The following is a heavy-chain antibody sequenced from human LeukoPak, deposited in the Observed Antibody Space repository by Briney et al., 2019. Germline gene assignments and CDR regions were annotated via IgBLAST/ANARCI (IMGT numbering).Heavy chain of an antibody. V-gene: IGHV4-61*02. Sequence: PSETLSLTCTVSSGSITSVGYYWTWLRPPAGKGLEWIGRIYPSGNTMYNPSLTSRVTISVDTSKNQFSLKLSSVTAPDTAVYYCARVFGGSDFNYYYYYMDVWGKGTTVTISS. CDR3: ARVFGGSDFNYYYYYMDV. CDR1: SGSITSVGYY. D-gene: IGHD5-12*01. CDR2: IYPSGNT. J-gene: IGHJ6*03.